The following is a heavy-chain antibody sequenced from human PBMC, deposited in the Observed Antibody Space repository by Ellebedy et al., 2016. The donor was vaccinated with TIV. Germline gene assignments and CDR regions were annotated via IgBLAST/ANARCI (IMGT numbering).Heavy chain of an antibody. Sequence: ASVKVSCXASGYTFTSYGISWVRQAPGQGLEWMGWISAYNGNTNYAQKLQGRVTMTTDTSTSTAYMELRSLRSDDTAVYYCARRRESKRPNDAFDIWGQGTMVTVSS. D-gene: IGHD1-26*01. J-gene: IGHJ3*02. CDR3: ARRRESKRPNDAFDI. CDR2: ISAYNGNT. CDR1: GYTFTSYG. V-gene: IGHV1-18*01.